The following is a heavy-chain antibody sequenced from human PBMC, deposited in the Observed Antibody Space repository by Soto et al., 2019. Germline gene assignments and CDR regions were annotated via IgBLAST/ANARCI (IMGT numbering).Heavy chain of an antibody. J-gene: IGHJ5*02. V-gene: IGHV4-39*01. CDR1: GVSIINTSYY. CDR2: VYFDVTT. CDR3: ARHVSS. Sequence: SETLSLTCNVSGVSIINTSYYWGWIRHPPGKGLEWIGTVYFDVTTFYNPSLKSRLIISVDTSKNQFSLSLTSVTSADTAFYYCARHVSSWGKGTMVIVSS.